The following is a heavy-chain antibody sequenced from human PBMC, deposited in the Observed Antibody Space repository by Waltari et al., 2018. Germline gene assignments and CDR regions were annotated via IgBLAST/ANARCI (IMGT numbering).Heavy chain of an antibody. CDR2: SNTGNGNT. D-gene: IGHD6-13*01. CDR3: ARGYSSSWIDY. Sequence: QVQLVQPGAEGKKPGASVKVSCKASGYTFTSYTLNWVRQAPGQRLVWMGWSNTGNGNTKYAQKFQGRVTITRDTSASTAYMELSSLRSEDTAVYYCARGYSSSWIDYWGQGTLGTVSS. J-gene: IGHJ4*02. V-gene: IGHV1-3*04. CDR1: GYTFTSYT.